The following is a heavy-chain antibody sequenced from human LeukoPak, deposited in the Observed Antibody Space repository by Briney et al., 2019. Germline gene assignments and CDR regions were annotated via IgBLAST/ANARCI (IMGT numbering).Heavy chain of an antibody. CDR3: ARDGIAAAGMSYYYYMDV. CDR2: INPNSGGT. CDR1: GYTFTSYD. Sequence: GASVKVSCKTSGYTFTSYDLNWVRQATGQGLEWMGWINPNSGGTNYAQKFQGRVTMTRDTSISTAYMELSRLRSDDTAVYYCARDGIAAAGMSYYYYMDVWGKGTTVTVSS. J-gene: IGHJ6*03. V-gene: IGHV1-2*02. D-gene: IGHD6-13*01.